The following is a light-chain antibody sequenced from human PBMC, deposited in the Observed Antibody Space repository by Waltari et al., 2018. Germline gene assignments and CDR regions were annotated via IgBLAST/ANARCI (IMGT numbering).Light chain of an antibody. V-gene: IGKV2-28*01. J-gene: IGKJ4*01. CDR3: MQVLQTPLT. CDR1: QSLMHSNGYTY. Sequence: DIVMTQSPVSLPVTPGEPASISCWSSQSLMHSNGYTYLDWYLQKPGQSPQLLIYLNSNRASGVPDRFSGSGSGTDFTLQISRVEAEDVGVYYCMQVLQTPLTFGGGTKVEI. CDR2: LNS.